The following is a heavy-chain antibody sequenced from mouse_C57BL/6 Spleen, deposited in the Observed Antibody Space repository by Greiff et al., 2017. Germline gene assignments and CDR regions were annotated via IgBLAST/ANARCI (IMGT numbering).Heavy chain of an antibody. J-gene: IGHJ2*01. D-gene: IGHD5-1*01. CDR1: GYTFTSYW. CDR2: IDPSDSYT. CDR3: ASLPNAFY. V-gene: IGHV1-59*01. Sequence: QVQLQQSGAELVRPGTSVKLSCKASGYTFTSYWMHWVKQRPGQGLEWIGVIDPSDSYTNYNQKFKGKATLTVDTSSSTAYMQLSSLTSEDSAVYYCASLPNAFYWGQGTTLTVSS.